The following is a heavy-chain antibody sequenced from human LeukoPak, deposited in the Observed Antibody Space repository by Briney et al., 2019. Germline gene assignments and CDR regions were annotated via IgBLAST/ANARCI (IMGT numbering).Heavy chain of an antibody. Sequence: ASVEVSCKASGYTFTSYGISWVRQAPGQGLEWMGWISAYNGNTNYAQKLQGRVTMTTDTSTSTAYMELRSLRSDDTAVYYCARDAGYSSGWYGWFDPWGQGTLVTVSS. CDR2: ISAYNGNT. D-gene: IGHD6-19*01. CDR1: GYTFTSYG. J-gene: IGHJ5*02. V-gene: IGHV1-18*01. CDR3: ARDAGYSSGWYGWFDP.